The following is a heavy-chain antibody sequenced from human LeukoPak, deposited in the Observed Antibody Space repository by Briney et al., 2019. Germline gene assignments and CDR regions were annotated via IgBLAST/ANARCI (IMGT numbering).Heavy chain of an antibody. CDR3: ARGTPSYGSYYYYFDV. CDR2: ISTGSRFI. D-gene: IGHD5-18*01. V-gene: IGHV3-21*01. CDR1: GFTFSSYS. Sequence: GGSLRLSCAASGFTFSSYSMNWVRQAPGKGLEWVSSISTGSRFIYYADSVKGRCTIPRDNAKSSLFLQMNSLRAEDTAVYYCARGTPSYGSYYYYFDVWGKGTTVTVSS. J-gene: IGHJ6*03.